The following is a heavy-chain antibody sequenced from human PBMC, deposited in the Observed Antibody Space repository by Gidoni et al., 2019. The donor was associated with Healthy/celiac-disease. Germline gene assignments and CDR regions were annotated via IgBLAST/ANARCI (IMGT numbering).Heavy chain of an antibody. D-gene: IGHD3-10*01. V-gene: IGHV3-49*05. CDR2: IRSKAYGGTT. CDR3: TRVGGSGSY. Sequence: EVQLVESARGLVTPARSLRLACTASAFTFGDYAMSWFRQAPGKGREWVGFIRSKAYGGTTEYDASVKGRFTISRDDSKSIAYLQMNSLKTEDTAVYYCTRVGGSGSYWGQGTLVTVSS. J-gene: IGHJ4*02. CDR1: AFTFGDYA.